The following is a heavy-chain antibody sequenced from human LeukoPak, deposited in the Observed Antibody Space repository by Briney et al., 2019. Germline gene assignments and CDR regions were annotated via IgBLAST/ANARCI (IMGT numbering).Heavy chain of an antibody. CDR2: IYYSGST. Sequence: SQTLSLTCTVSGGSISSSSYYWGWIRQPPGKGLEWIGSIYYSGSTYYNPSLKSRVTISVDTSKNQFSLKLSSVTAADTAVYYCARGGYSSGWPRSHDAFDIWGQGTMVTVSS. V-gene: IGHV4-39*07. J-gene: IGHJ3*02. CDR1: GGSISSSSYY. D-gene: IGHD6-19*01. CDR3: ARGGYSSGWPRSHDAFDI.